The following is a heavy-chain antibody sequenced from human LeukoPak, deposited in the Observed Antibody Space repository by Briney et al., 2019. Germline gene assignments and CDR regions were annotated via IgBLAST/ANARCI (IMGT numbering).Heavy chain of an antibody. D-gene: IGHD6-13*01. Sequence: SETLSLTCTVSGSSISSGYYWGWIRQPPGKGLEWIGSIYSSGSTYYNPSLKSRVTISVDTSKNQFSLRLSSVTAADTAVYYCARLHSTHSSNSWGQGTLVTVSS. J-gene: IGHJ4*02. CDR1: GSSISSGYY. V-gene: IGHV4-38-2*02. CDR3: ARLHSTHSSNS. CDR2: IYSSGST.